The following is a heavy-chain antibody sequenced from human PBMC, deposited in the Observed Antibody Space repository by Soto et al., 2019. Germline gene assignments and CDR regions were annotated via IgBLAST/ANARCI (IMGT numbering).Heavy chain of an antibody. CDR2: ISSSGNTI. Sequence: EVQLVESGGGLVQPGGSLRLSCAASGFTFSNYKMNWVRPAPGKGLEWVSYISSSGNTIHYAESVKGRFTISRDNAKKSLYLQMNSLRAEDTAVYYCARDEYGGAYDYWGQGTLVTVYS. D-gene: IGHD4-17*01. CDR1: GFTFSNYK. V-gene: IGHV3-48*03. CDR3: ARDEYGGAYDY. J-gene: IGHJ4*02.